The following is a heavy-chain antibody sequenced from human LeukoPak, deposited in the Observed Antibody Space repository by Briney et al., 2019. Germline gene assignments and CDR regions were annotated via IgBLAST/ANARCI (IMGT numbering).Heavy chain of an antibody. J-gene: IGHJ4*02. CDR1: GGSITSYY. V-gene: IGHV4-59*01. CDR3: ARGRGNTIPWS. CDR2: FYYSGST. D-gene: IGHD3-3*01. Sequence: SETLSLTCSVSGGSITSYYWFWIRQPPGKGLEWIGYFYYSGSTTYNPSLKSRVTISVDTSKNQCSLKVTSVTAADTAVYYCARGRGNTIPWSWGKGTLVTVSS.